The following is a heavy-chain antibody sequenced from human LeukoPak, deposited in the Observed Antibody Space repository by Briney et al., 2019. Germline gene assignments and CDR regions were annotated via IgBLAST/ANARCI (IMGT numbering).Heavy chain of an antibody. CDR3: VGGEVRGVIRGLDY. CDR1: GYTFTSYV. CDR2: ISAYNGNT. Sequence: ASVKVSCKASGYTFTSYVISWVRQSPGQELEWMGWISAYNGNTNYAQKLQGRVTMTTDTSPSTAYMELRSLRPDDTAVYYCVGGEVRGVIRGLDYWGQGTLVTVSS. V-gene: IGHV1-18*01. J-gene: IGHJ4*02. D-gene: IGHD3-10*01.